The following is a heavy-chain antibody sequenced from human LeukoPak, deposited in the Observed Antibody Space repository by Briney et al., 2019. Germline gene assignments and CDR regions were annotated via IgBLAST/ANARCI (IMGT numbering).Heavy chain of an antibody. J-gene: IGHJ6*02. Sequence: GGSLRLSCAASGFTVSSNYMCWVRQAPGKGLEWVSVIYSGGSTYYADSVKGRFTISRDNSKNTLYLQMNSLRAGDTAVYYCASNLILPHTYGMDVWGQGTTVTVSS. CDR1: GFTVSSNY. CDR3: ASNLILPHTYGMDV. D-gene: IGHD2-8*01. V-gene: IGHV3-66*01. CDR2: IYSGGST.